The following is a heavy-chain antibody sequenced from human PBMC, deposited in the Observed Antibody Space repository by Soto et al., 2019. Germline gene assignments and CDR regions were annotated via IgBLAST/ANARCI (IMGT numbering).Heavy chain of an antibody. V-gene: IGHV4-38-2*02. Sequence: WIRQPPGKGLEWIGSIYHSGSTYYNPSLKSRVTISVDTSKNQFSLKLSSVTAAVTAVYSSARDALRCRDSW. CDR2: IYHSGST. CDR3: ARDALRCRDS. J-gene: IGHJ5*01. D-gene: IGHD2-8*01.